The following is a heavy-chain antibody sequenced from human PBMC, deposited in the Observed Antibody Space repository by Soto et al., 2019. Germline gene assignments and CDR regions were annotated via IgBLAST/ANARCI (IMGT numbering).Heavy chain of an antibody. D-gene: IGHD3-10*01. V-gene: IGHV4-31*03. J-gene: IGHJ2*01. Sequence: LSLTCTVSGGSISSGGYYWSWIRQHPGKGLEWIGYIYYSGSTYYNPSLKSRVTISVDTSKNQFSLKLSSVTAADTAVYYCARDGDGSGSSVGYFDLWGRGTLVTVSS. CDR3: ARDGDGSGSSVGYFDL. CDR2: IYYSGST. CDR1: GGSISSGGYY.